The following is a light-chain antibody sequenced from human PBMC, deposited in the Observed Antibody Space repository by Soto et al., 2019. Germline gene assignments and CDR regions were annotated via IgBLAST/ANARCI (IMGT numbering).Light chain of an antibody. V-gene: IGKV3-15*01. CDR2: AAS. CDR3: QQYNNWPLT. J-gene: IGKJ4*01. Sequence: EIVMTQSPATLSVSPGERATLSCRASQSVSSNLAWYQQKPGQAPRLLIYAASTRATGIPARFSGSGSGTDFPLTISSLQSEDFAVYYCQQYNNWPLTFGGGTKVEIK. CDR1: QSVSSN.